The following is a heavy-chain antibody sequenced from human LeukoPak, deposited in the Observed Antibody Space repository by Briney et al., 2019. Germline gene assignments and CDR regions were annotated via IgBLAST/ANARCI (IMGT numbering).Heavy chain of an antibody. CDR1: GFTFSSYS. V-gene: IGHV3-21*01. CDR3: ARGDDFWSGYLMDV. J-gene: IGHJ6*02. Sequence: GGSLRLSCAASGFTFSSYSMNWVRQAPGKGLEWVSSISSSSSYIYYADSVKGRFTISRDNAKNSLYLQMNSLRAEDTAVYYCARGDDFWSGYLMDVWGQGTTVTVSS. CDR2: ISSSSSYI. D-gene: IGHD3-3*01.